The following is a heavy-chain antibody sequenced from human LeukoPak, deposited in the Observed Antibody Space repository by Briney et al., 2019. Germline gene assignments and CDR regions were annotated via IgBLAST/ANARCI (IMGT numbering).Heavy chain of an antibody. CDR3: ARDDYGDHFDY. V-gene: IGHV3-48*02. J-gene: IGHJ4*02. CDR2: ISSSSSTV. CDR1: GFTFRSYT. Sequence: GGSLRLSCVASGFTFRSYTMNWVRQAPGKGLEWVSYISSSSSTVYYADSVKGRFTISRDNAKNSLYLRMNSLRDEDTAVYYCARDDYGDHFDYWGQGTLVTVSS. D-gene: IGHD4-17*01.